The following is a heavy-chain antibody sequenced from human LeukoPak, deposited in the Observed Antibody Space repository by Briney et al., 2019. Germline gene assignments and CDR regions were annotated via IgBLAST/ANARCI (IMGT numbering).Heavy chain of an antibody. V-gene: IGHV3-21*01. CDR2: ISSSSSYI. Sequence: GGSLRLSCAASGFTFSSYSMNWVRQAPGKGLEWGSSISSSSSYIYYADSVKGRFTISRDNAKNSLYLQMNSLRAEDTAVYYCARVRIVGATLNWFDHWGQGTPVTVSS. CDR1: GFTFSSYS. J-gene: IGHJ5*02. CDR3: ARVRIVGATLNWFDH. D-gene: IGHD1-26*01.